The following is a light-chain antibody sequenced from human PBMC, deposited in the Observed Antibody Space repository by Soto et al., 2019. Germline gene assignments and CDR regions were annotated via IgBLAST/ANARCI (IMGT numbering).Light chain of an antibody. Sequence: DIQLTQSPSSVSASVGDRVTLTCRASQGISNWLAWYQQKPGKAPKLLIYAASTLQGGVPSRFSGSFSGTDFTLTIPSLQAEDFATYLCQQAYCLPVTFGQGTKLEIK. CDR2: AAS. V-gene: IGKV1-12*01. CDR1: QGISNW. J-gene: IGKJ2*01. CDR3: QQAYCLPVT.